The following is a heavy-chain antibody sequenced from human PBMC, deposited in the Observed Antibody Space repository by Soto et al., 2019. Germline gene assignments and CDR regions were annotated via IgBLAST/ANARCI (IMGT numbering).Heavy chain of an antibody. V-gene: IGHV4-30-2*01. CDR1: GGSISSSGYS. D-gene: IGHD3-10*01. CDR2: IYQSGST. J-gene: IGHJ4*02. CDR3: AREGITARTFDY. Sequence: PSETLSLTCAVSGGSISSSGYSWSWIRQPPGKGLEWIGHIYQSGSTYYNPSLKSRVTISIDRSKNQFSLKVSSVTAADTAVYFCAREGITARTFDYWGQGTLVNGS.